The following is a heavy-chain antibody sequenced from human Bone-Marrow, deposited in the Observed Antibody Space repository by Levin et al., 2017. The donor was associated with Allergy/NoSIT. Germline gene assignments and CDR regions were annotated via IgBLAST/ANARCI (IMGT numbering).Heavy chain of an antibody. CDR2: ISYDGSNK. CDR1: GFTFSSYG. D-gene: IGHD2-2*02. V-gene: IGHV3-30*18. J-gene: IGHJ6*02. Sequence: GGSLRLSCAASGFTFSSYGMHWVRQAPGKGLEWVAVISYDGSNKYYADSVKGRFTISRDNSKNTLYLQMNSLRAEDTAVYYCAKDPVCSWLLYVGNYYYGMDVWGQGTTVTVSS. CDR3: AKDPVCSWLLYVGNYYYGMDV.